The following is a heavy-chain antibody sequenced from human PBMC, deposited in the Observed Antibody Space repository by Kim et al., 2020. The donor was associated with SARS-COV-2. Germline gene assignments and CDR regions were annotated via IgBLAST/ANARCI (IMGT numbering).Heavy chain of an antibody. J-gene: IGHJ4*02. CDR2: ISSSSSYI. CDR1: GFTFSSYS. V-gene: IGHV3-21*01. Sequence: GGSLRLSCAASGFTFSSYSMNWVRQAPGKGLEWVSSISSSSSYIYYADSVKGRFTISRDNAKNSLYLQMNSLRAEDTAVYYCARVKPLKTTVVTPWLADYWGQGTLVTVSS. D-gene: IGHD4-17*01. CDR3: ARVKPLKTTVVTPWLADY.